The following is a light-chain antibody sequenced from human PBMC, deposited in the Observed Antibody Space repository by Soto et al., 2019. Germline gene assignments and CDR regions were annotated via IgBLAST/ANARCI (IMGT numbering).Light chain of an antibody. Sequence: EVVMTQSPATLSVSPGERATLSCRASQSLSSNLAWYQQKAGQAPRLLIYGASTRATGIPDRFSGSGSGTEFTLTISSLQSEDFAVYYCQQYNSWPPITFGQGTRLEI. CDR2: GAS. J-gene: IGKJ5*01. V-gene: IGKV3-15*01. CDR3: QQYNSWPPIT. CDR1: QSLSSN.